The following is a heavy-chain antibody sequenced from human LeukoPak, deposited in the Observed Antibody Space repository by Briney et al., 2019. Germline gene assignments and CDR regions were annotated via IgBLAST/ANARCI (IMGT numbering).Heavy chain of an antibody. J-gene: IGHJ4*02. CDR2: MNPKSGNT. D-gene: IGHD5-18*01. CDR1: GYTLTELS. Sequence: ASVKVSCKVSGYTLTELSMHWVRQAPGQGLEWMGWMNPKSGNTGYLQKFQGRVTMTRDTSMSTAFMELSSLTSEDTAVYYCARGVNSQGTAMVLFDSWGQGSLVTVSA. CDR3: ARGVNSQGTAMVLFDS. V-gene: IGHV1-8*01.